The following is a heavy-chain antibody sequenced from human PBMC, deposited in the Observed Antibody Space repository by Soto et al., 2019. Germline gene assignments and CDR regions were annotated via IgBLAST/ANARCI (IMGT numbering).Heavy chain of an antibody. V-gene: IGHV3-48*01. J-gene: IGHJ4*02. CDR1: GFTLSSYS. CDR2: ISSTGDTI. Sequence: ESGGGLVQPGGSLRLSCEVSGFTLSSYSMNWVRQAPGKGLEWVSYISSTGDTIYYAESVKGRFSISRDNAKNSLDLQMNNLRAEDTGVYYCEREQEGGWAYGPDIYWGQGALVTVSS. CDR3: EREQEGGWAYGPDIY. D-gene: IGHD3-10*01.